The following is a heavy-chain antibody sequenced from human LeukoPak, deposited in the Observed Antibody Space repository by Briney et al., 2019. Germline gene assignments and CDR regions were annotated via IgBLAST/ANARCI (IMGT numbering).Heavy chain of an antibody. CDR2: MNPNNGNT. J-gene: IGHJ5*02. CDR1: GYTFTSYD. Sequence: ASVKVSCKASGYTFTSYDINWVRQATGQGLEWVGWMNPNNGNTGYAQKFQGRVTLTRDTSVNTAYMELSSLRSEDTAVYYCARDYGGNSGWFDPWGQGTLVTVSS. CDR3: ARDYGGNSGWFDP. D-gene: IGHD4-23*01. V-gene: IGHV1-8*01.